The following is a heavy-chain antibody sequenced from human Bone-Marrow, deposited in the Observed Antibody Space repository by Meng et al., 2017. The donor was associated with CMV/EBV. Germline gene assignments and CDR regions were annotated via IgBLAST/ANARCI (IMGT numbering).Heavy chain of an antibody. CDR1: GYTFTSYG. V-gene: IGHV1-18*01. CDR3: AYTPSRPSVDEAFDI. J-gene: IGHJ3*02. D-gene: IGHD4-23*01. CDR2: ISAYNGNT. Sequence: ASVNVSCKASGYTFTSYGISWVRQAPGQGLEGMGWISAYNGNTNYAQKLQGRVTMTTDTSTSTDYMALRSLRSDDTDLYYCAYTPSRPSVDEAFDIWGQGTMVTVSS.